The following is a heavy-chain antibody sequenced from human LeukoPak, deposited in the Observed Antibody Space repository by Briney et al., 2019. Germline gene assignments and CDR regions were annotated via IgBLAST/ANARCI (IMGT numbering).Heavy chain of an antibody. CDR3: ARGYCTNGVCSFDY. CDR1: GYTFTSYA. V-gene: IGHV7-4-1*02. D-gene: IGHD2-8*01. Sequence: GASVKVSCKASGYTFTSYAMNWVRQAPAQGLEWMGWINTNTGNPTYAQGFTGRFVFSLDTSVSTAYLQISSLKAEDTAVYYCARGYCTNGVCSFDYWGQGTLVTVSS. J-gene: IGHJ4*02. CDR2: INTNTGNP.